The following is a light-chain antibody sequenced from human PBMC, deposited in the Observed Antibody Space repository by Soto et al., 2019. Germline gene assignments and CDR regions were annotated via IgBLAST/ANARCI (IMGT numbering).Light chain of an antibody. CDR1: RNAIGGYNS. V-gene: IGLV2-8*01. CDR2: DVS. CDR3: SLYTDRITLD. J-gene: IGLJ1*01. Sequence: QSVLTQSPSAPGSPGQSVTISCTGTRNAIGGYNSGSWYQQHPGKAPKGMIYDVSKRTSRVHDTFSGSKSAYPASLPVSALEAEDVTDYYCSLYTDRITLDIGTGSKGAGL.